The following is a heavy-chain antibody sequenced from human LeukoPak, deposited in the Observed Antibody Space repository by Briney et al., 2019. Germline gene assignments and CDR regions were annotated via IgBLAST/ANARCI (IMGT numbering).Heavy chain of an antibody. J-gene: IGHJ5*02. Sequence: GGSLRLSCAASGFTFSSYAMHWVRQAPGKGLEWVAVISYDGSNKYYADSVKGRFTISRDNSKNTLYLQMNSLRAEDTAVYYCARDHYYDSSGYSWWFDPWGQGTLVTVSS. CDR2: ISYDGSNK. D-gene: IGHD3-22*01. CDR1: GFTFSSYA. CDR3: ARDHYYDSSGYSWWFDP. V-gene: IGHV3-30-3*01.